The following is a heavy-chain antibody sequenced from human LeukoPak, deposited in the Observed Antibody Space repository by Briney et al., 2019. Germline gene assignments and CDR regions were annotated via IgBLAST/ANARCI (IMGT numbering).Heavy chain of an antibody. Sequence: PGGSLRLSCSASGFTFSAYAMHWVRQAPGKGLEYVSAISPNGGSTYYADSVKGRFTISRDNSKNTLYLQMSSLRVEDTAVYYCATDRGWRTSGYYLYYFEYWGQGTLVTYSS. V-gene: IGHV3-64D*06. J-gene: IGHJ4*02. CDR3: ATDRGWRTSGYYLYYFEY. CDR2: ISPNGGST. D-gene: IGHD3-3*01. CDR1: GFTFSAYA.